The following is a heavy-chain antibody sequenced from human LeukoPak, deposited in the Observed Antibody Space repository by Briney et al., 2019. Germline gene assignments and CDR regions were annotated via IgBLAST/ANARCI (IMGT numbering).Heavy chain of an antibody. J-gene: IGHJ4*02. Sequence: GGSLRLSCAASGFTFSSYAMSWVRQAPGEGLEWVGSFTGRTYGGTTEYAASVRGRFTISIDDSKSIAYLQMNSLTTEDTAAYYCTRWTTVTTFEYWGQGTQVAVSS. D-gene: IGHD4-17*01. CDR2: FTGRTYGGTT. CDR1: GFTFSSYA. V-gene: IGHV3-49*04. CDR3: TRWTTVTTFEY.